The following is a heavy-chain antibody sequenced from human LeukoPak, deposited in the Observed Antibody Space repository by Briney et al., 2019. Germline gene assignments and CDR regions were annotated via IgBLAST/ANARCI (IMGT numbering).Heavy chain of an antibody. J-gene: IGHJ4*02. D-gene: IGHD3-10*01. CDR3: ATTYYYGSGIPGGDY. CDR2: IYTSGST. V-gene: IGHV4-61*02. Sequence: PSETLSLTCTVSGGSISSGSYYWSWIRQPAGKGLEWIGRIYTSGSTNYNPSLKSRVTISVDTSKNQFSLKLSSVTAADTAVYYCATTYYYGSGIPGGDYWGQGTLVTVSS. CDR1: GGSISSGSYY.